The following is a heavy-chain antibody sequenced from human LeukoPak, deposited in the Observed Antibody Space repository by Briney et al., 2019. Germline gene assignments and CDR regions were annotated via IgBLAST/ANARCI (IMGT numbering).Heavy chain of an antibody. CDR2: IYYSGST. V-gene: IGHV4-59*08. D-gene: IGHD4-17*01. Sequence: PSETLSLTCTVSGGSISSYYWSWIRQPPGKGLEWIGYIYYSGSTNYNPSLKSRVTISVDTSKNQFSLKLSSVTAADTAVYYCARRRTTVTTILAHWYFDLWGRGTLVTVSS. CDR1: GGSISSYY. J-gene: IGHJ2*01. CDR3: ARRRTTVTTILAHWYFDL.